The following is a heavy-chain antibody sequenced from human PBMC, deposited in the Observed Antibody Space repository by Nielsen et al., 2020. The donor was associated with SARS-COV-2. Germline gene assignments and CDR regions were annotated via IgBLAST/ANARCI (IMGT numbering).Heavy chain of an antibody. CDR3: AREEAILGVVTPDY. D-gene: IGHD3-3*01. Sequence: GESLKISCEASGFIFSSYSMNWVRQAPGKGLEWVSSISSSSMNIYYADSVKGRFTISRDNAKKSLYLQMNSLRVEDTGVYFCAREEAILGVVTPDYWGQGTLVTVSA. CDR2: ISSSSMNI. J-gene: IGHJ4*02. CDR1: GFIFSSYS. V-gene: IGHV3-21*01.